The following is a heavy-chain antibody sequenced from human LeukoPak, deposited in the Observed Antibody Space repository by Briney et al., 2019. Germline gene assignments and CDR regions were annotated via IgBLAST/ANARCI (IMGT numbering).Heavy chain of an antibody. J-gene: IGHJ4*02. Sequence: GGSLRLSCVASGFTFSSSSMNWVRKAPGKGLEWVSSISGSSSYIYYADSVKGRFTISRDNAKNALYLQMNSLRAEDTAVYYCARRDIVAAYFDFWGQGTLVTVSS. CDR3: ARRDIVAAYFDF. CDR2: ISGSSSYI. V-gene: IGHV3-21*01. D-gene: IGHD5-12*01. CDR1: GFTFSSSS.